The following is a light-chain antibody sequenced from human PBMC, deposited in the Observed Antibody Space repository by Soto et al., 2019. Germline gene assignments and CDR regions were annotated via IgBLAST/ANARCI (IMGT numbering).Light chain of an antibody. CDR3: QQYNSHWSWT. J-gene: IGKJ1*01. Sequence: DIHMTQSPSTLSASAGDRVTITCRASQRISNWLAWYQQKPGKAPKLLIYQASTLQSGVPPRFSGSGFGTEFTLTISSLQPEDSAIYYCQQYNSHWSWTSGHGTKVDI. CDR2: QAS. V-gene: IGKV1-5*03. CDR1: QRISNW.